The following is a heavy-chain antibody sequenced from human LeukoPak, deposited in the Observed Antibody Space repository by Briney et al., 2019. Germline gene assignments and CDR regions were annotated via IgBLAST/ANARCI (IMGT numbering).Heavy chain of an antibody. CDR3: ARVFTWAYYYYMDV. V-gene: IGHV4-38-2*02. CDR1: GYSIRSGDY. D-gene: IGHD2/OR15-2a*01. CDR2: IYHSGST. Sequence: SETLSLTCTVSGYSIRSGDYWGWIRQPPGKGLEWIGNIYHSGSTYYNPSLKSRVIISVDTSKNHFSLKLSSVTAADTAVYYCARVFTWAYYYYMDVWGKGTTVTVSS. J-gene: IGHJ6*03.